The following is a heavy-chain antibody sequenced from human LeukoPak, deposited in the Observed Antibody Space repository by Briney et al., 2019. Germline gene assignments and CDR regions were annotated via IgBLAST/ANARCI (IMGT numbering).Heavy chain of an antibody. CDR3: ARGGPQWLVLDY. V-gene: IGHV3-30*04. CDR2: ISYDGSNK. J-gene: IGHJ4*02. Sequence: RSGGSLRLSCAASGFTFSSYAMHWVRQAPGKGLEWVAVISYDGSNKYYADSVKGRFTISRDNSKNTLYLQMNSLRAEDTAVYYCARGGPQWLVLDYWGQGTLVTVSS. CDR1: GFTFSSYA. D-gene: IGHD6-19*01.